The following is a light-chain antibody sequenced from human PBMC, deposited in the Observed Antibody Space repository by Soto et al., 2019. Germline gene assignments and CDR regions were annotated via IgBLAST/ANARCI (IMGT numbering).Light chain of an antibody. Sequence: DIQMTQSPTSLSASVGDRVTITCRASQGISDSLAWYQQKPGKVPKLLIYGASTLHSGVPYRFSGSVSGTDFTLTISSLQLEDVATYYCQKYNSAPLTFGGGTKVEIK. CDR1: QGISDS. J-gene: IGKJ4*01. V-gene: IGKV1-27*01. CDR3: QKYNSAPLT. CDR2: GAS.